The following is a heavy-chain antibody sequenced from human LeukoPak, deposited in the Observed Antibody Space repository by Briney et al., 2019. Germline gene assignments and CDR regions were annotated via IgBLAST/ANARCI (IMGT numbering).Heavy chain of an antibody. CDR1: GFTFSSYS. J-gene: IGHJ4*02. CDR3: ARDRGLYDSSGSSLANY. CDR2: ISSSSSYI. Sequence: PGGSLRLSCAASGFTFSSYSMNWVRQAPGKGLEWVSSISSSSSYIYYADSVKGRFTISRDNAKNSLYLQMNSLRAEDTAVYYCARDRGLYDSSGSSLANYWGQGTLVTVSS. V-gene: IGHV3-21*01. D-gene: IGHD3-22*01.